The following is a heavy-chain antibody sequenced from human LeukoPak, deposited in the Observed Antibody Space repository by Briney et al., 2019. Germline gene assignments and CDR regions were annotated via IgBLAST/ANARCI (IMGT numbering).Heavy chain of an antibody. CDR3: ASNPRGDSWTLDY. CDR2: ISIYNGDT. CDR1: GFTFSNAW. D-gene: IGHD2-21*02. Sequence: GGSLRLSCAASGFTFSNAWMSWVRQAPGKGLEWMGWISIYNGDTTYARALQGRVTMTTETSTSTVYMELRGLTYDDTAVYFCASNPRGDSWTLDYWGQGSLVTVSS. V-gene: IGHV1-18*04. J-gene: IGHJ4*02.